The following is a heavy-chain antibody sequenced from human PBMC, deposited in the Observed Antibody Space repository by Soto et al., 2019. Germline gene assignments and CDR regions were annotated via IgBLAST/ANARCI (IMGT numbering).Heavy chain of an antibody. J-gene: IGHJ6*03. CDR1: GGSISSYY. Sequence: TSETLSLTCTVSGGSISSYYWSWIRQPPGKGLEWIGYIYYSGSTNYNPSLKSRVTISVDTSKNQFSLKLSSVTAADTAVYYCARDGSGDYYYYYMDVWGKGTTVTVSS. V-gene: IGHV4-59*01. D-gene: IGHD1-26*01. CDR2: IYYSGST. CDR3: ARDGSGDYYYYYMDV.